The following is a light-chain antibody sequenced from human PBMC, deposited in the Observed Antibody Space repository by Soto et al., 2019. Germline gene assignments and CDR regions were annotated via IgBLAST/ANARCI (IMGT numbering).Light chain of an antibody. J-gene: IGKJ4*01. CDR3: QQRFAWPNS. CDR2: DIS. V-gene: IGKV3-11*01. Sequence: EIVLTQSPATLSLSPGERATLSCRANQSVSIYLAWYQQRPGQTPRLLIYDISTRAAGIPARFSGSVFRTDYTLTISNLEPEDSAVYYCQQRFAWPNSFGGGTKVQI. CDR1: QSVSIY.